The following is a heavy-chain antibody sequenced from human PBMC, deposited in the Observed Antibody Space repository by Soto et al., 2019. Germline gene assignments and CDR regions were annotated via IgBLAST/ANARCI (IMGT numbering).Heavy chain of an antibody. V-gene: IGHV3-74*01. CDR3: ARQTGLGATNY. CDR1: GFTFSNSW. Sequence: GGSLRLSCAGSGFTFSNSWMHWVRQAPGKGLVWVARINTDGSVTSHADSVKGRFTISRDNAKSTLYLQMTSLREEDSAIYYCARQTGLGATNYWGRGTLVTVSS. CDR2: INTDGSVT. D-gene: IGHD1-26*01. J-gene: IGHJ4*02.